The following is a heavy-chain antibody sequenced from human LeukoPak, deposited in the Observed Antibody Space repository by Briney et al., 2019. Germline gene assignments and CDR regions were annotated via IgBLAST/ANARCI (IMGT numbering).Heavy chain of an antibody. CDR1: GFTFSSYA. CDR2: ISGSGGYT. CDR3: AKDYGGIPFGY. Sequence: GGSLRLSCAASGFTFSSYAMSWVRQAPGKGLEWVSAISGSGGYTYYADSVKGRFTISRDNSKNTLYLQMNTLRAEDTAVFYCAKDYGGIPFGYWGQGTLVTVSS. D-gene: IGHD4-23*01. J-gene: IGHJ4*02. V-gene: IGHV3-23*01.